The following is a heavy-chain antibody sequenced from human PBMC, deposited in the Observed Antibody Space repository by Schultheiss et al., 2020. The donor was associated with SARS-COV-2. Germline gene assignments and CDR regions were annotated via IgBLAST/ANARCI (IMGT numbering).Heavy chain of an antibody. CDR1: GFTFSSYW. V-gene: IGHV3-74*01. CDR3: ATGVDYGSGSPDGGY. J-gene: IGHJ4*02. Sequence: GGSLRLSCAASGFTFSSYWMHWVRQAPGKGLVWVSRINSDGSSTSYADSVKGRFTISRDNAKNSLYLQMNSLRAEDTAVYYCATGVDYGSGSPDGGYWGQGTLVTVSS. CDR2: INSDGSST. D-gene: IGHD3-10*01.